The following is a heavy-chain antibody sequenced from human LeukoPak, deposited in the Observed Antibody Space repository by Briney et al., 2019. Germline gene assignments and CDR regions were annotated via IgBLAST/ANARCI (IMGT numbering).Heavy chain of an antibody. CDR3: ARNGYLHSLDI. V-gene: IGHV4-34*01. CDR1: GGSFSGYY. Sequence: SETLSLTCAVYGGSFSGYYLSWIRQPPGKGLEWIWEINHGGSTNYNPSLKSRVTISVDTSKNQFSLKLSSVTAADTAVYYCARNGYLHSLDIWGQRTMVTVSS. D-gene: IGHD5-24*01. CDR2: INHGGST. J-gene: IGHJ3*02.